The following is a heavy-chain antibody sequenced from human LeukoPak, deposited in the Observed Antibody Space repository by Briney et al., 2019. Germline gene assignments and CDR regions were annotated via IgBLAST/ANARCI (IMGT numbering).Heavy chain of an antibody. J-gene: IGHJ3*02. CDR1: GFTFSNAW. V-gene: IGHV3-15*01. CDR2: TKSKTDGGTT. CDR3: TRVPSVWGDAFDI. Sequence: GGSLRLSCAASGFTFSNAWMSWVRQAPGKGLEWVGRTKSKTDGGTTDYAAPVKGRFTISRDDSKSIAYLQMNSLKTEDTAVYYCTRVPSVWGDAFDIWGQGTMVTVSS. D-gene: IGHD3-16*01.